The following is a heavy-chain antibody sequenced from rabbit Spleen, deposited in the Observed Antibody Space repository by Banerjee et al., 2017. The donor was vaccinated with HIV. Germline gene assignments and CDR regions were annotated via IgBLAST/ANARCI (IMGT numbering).Heavy chain of an antibody. CDR3: ARDPAYSSGSGSAIPYL. CDR1: GFSFSSSHY. Sequence: QSLEESGGDLVKPGASLTLTCTASGFSFSSSHYMCWVRQAPGKGLECIACIYGGGSGSTWYASWAKGRFTISKASSTTVTLQMTSLTVADTATYFCARDPAYSSGSGSAIPYLWGPGTLVTVS. CDR2: IYGGGSGST. D-gene: IGHD1-1*01. V-gene: IGHV1S40*01. J-gene: IGHJ6*01.